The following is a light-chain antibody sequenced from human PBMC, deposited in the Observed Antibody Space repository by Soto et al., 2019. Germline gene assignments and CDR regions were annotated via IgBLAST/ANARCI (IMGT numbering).Light chain of an antibody. CDR3: QQYNNWPPH. J-gene: IGKJ5*01. CDR1: ESVVRH. Sequence: EVVVTQSPATLSVSPGERATLSCRAGESVVRHLALYHQKPGQAPKLLIFDASTRATGVPARFSGSGSGTESTLTVSSLQSKDIAVYFCQQYNNWPPHFGQGTRLEIK. CDR2: DAS. V-gene: IGKV3-15*01.